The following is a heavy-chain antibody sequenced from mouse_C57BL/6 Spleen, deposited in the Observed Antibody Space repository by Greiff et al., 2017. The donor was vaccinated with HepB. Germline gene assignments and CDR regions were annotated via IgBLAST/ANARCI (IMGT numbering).Heavy chain of an antibody. D-gene: IGHD2-2*01. V-gene: IGHV1-7*01. CDR3: ARERDIYYGYATLDY. CDR2: INPSSGYT. Sequence: VQVVESGAELAKPGASVKLSCKASGYTFTSYWMHWVKQRPGQGLEWIGYINPSSGYTKYNQKFKDKATLTADKSSSTAYMQLSSLTYEDSAVYYCARERDIYYGYATLDYWGQGTTLTVSS. J-gene: IGHJ2*01. CDR1: GYTFTSYW.